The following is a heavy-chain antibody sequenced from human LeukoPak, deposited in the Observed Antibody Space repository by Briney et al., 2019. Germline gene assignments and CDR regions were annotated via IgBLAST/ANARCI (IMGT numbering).Heavy chain of an antibody. Sequence: PGGSLRLSCAASEFTFSTYWMHWVRQAPGKGLVWVSRVSPDGNTTTYADSVKGRFTISRDNAKNSLYLQMNSLRAEDTALYYCAKAVTYYYDSSGYSGAFDYWGQGTLVTVSS. D-gene: IGHD3-22*01. J-gene: IGHJ4*02. CDR3: AKAVTYYYDSSGYSGAFDY. CDR1: EFTFSTYW. CDR2: VSPDGNTT. V-gene: IGHV3-74*01.